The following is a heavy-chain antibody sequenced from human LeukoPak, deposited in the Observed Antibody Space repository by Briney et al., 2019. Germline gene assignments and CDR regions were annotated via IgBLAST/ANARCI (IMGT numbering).Heavy chain of an antibody. J-gene: IGHJ4*02. Sequence: PGGSLRLSCAASGFTFSSYAMSWVRQAPGKGLEWVSAISGSGGSTYYADSVKGRFTISRDNSKNTLYLQMNSLRAEDTAVYYCAKDLDYGDYEGYFYYWGQGTLVTVSS. V-gene: IGHV3-23*01. CDR3: AKDLDYGDYEGYFYY. D-gene: IGHD4-17*01. CDR2: ISGSGGST. CDR1: GFTFSSYA.